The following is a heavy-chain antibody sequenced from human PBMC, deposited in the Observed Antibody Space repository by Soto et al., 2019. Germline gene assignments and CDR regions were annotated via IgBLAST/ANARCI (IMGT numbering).Heavy chain of an antibody. CDR3: ARALQRSSSSWYDY. D-gene: IGHD6-13*01. J-gene: IGHJ4*02. CDR1: GGSFSGYY. CDR2: INHSGST. Sequence: SETLSLTCAVYGGSFSGYYWSWIRQPPGKGLEWIGEINHSGSTNYNPSLKSRVTISVDTSKNQFSLKLSSVTAADTAVYYCARALQRSSSSWYDYWGQGTLVTVSS. V-gene: IGHV4-34*01.